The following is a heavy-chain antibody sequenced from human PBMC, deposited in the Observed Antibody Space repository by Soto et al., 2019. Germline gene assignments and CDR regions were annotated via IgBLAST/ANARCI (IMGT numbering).Heavy chain of an antibody. J-gene: IGHJ5*02. CDR2: IYYSGST. Sequence: TLSLTCTVSGSSISSGGYYWSWIRQHPGKGLEWIGYIYYSGSTYYNPSLKSRVTISVDTSKNQFSLKLSSVTAADTAVYYCAREVPLNIVLVPAAGHNWFDPWGQGTLVSVS. CDR1: GSSISSGGYY. D-gene: IGHD2-2*01. V-gene: IGHV4-31*03. CDR3: AREVPLNIVLVPAAGHNWFDP.